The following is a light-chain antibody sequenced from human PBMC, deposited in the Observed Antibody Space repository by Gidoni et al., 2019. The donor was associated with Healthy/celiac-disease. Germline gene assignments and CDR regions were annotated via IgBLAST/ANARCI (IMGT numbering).Light chain of an antibody. CDR2: DAS. CDR1: QSISSW. V-gene: IGKV1-5*01. CDR3: QQYNSYPT. Sequence: DLQMTQSPSTLSASVGDRVTITCRASQSISSWLAWYQQKPGKAPKLLIYDASSLESGVPSRFSGSGSGTEFTLTISSRQPDDFATYYCQQYNSYPTFGGGTKVEIK. J-gene: IGKJ4*01.